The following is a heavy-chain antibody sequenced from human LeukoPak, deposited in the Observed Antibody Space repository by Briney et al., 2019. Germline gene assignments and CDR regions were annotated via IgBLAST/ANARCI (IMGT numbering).Heavy chain of an antibody. CDR2: ISAYNGNT. D-gene: IGHD6-19*01. CDR3: ATRGGIAVADREYYFDY. V-gene: IGHV1-18*01. Sequence: ASVKVSSKASGGTFSSYAISWVRQAPGQGREWRGWISAYNGNTNYAQKLQGRVAMTTDTSTNTAYMELRSLRSDDTAVYYCATRGGIAVADREYYFDYWGQGTLVTVSS. J-gene: IGHJ4*02. CDR1: GGTFSSYA.